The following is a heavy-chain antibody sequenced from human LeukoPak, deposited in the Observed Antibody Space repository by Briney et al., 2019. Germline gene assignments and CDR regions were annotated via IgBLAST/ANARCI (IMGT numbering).Heavy chain of an antibody. CDR3: ARVTVTTAFDI. CDR1: GGSVSSYY. V-gene: IGHV4-59*02. D-gene: IGHD4-17*01. J-gene: IGHJ3*02. Sequence: SETLSLTCTVSGGSVSSYYWSWIRQPPGKGLEWIGYIYYSGSTNYNPSLKSRVTISVDTSKNQFSLKLSSVTAADTAVYYCARVTVTTAFDIWGQGTMVTVSS. CDR2: IYYSGST.